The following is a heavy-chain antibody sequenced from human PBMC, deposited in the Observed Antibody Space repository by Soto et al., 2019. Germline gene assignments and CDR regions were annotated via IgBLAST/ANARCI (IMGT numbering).Heavy chain of an antibody. V-gene: IGHV3-48*02. D-gene: IGHD2-21*02. Sequence: GGSLRLSCAASGFTFTSNSMNWVRKAPGKGLEWISYITSSSSTIYYADSVKGRFTISRDNAKNSLYLQMNSLRDDDTAVYYCARGRVGTAYFDYWGQGALVTVSS. CDR3: ARGRVGTAYFDY. J-gene: IGHJ4*02. CDR2: ITSSSSTI. CDR1: GFTFTSNS.